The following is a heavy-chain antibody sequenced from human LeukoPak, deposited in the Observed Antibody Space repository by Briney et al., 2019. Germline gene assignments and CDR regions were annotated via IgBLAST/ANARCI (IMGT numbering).Heavy chain of an antibody. D-gene: IGHD3-10*01. CDR1: GYTFTSYY. V-gene: IGHV1-46*01. J-gene: IGHJ6*02. CDR2: INPSGGST. Sequence: ASVKVSCKASGYTFTSYYMHWVRQAPGQGLEWMGIINPSGGSTSYAQKFQGRVTMTRDTSTSTVYMELSSLRSEDTAVYYCATMVLGSGSYYKGTPDYHYGVDVWGQGTTVTVSS. CDR3: ATMVLGSGSYYKGTPDYHYGVDV.